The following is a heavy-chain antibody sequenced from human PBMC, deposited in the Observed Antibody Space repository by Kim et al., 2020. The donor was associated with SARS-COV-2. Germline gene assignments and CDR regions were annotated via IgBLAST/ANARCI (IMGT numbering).Heavy chain of an antibody. V-gene: IGHV3-64D*09. D-gene: IGHD6-13*01. Sequence: GGSLRLSCSASGFTFSSYAMHWVRQAPGKGLEYVSTISSNGGTTYYADSVKGRFTISRDNSKNTLYLQMSSLRAEDTAVYYCVKGPRYSSSWYSSGGTKAFDIWGQGTMVTVSS. CDR1: GFTFSSYA. CDR2: ISSNGGTT. J-gene: IGHJ3*02. CDR3: VKGPRYSSSWYSSGGTKAFDI.